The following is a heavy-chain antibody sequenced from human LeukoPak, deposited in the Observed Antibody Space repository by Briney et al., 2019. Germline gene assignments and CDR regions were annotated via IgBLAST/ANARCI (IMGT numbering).Heavy chain of an antibody. Sequence: SETLSLTCTVSGGSISSYYWSWIRQSAGKGLEWIGRIYATGSTNHNPSLKSRVTMSVDTSKNQFSLNLNSVTAADTAVYYCARVGYSSGWYPLDYWGQGTLVTVSS. CDR2: IYATGST. D-gene: IGHD6-19*01. CDR3: ARVGYSSGWYPLDY. CDR1: GGSISSYY. V-gene: IGHV4-4*07. J-gene: IGHJ4*02.